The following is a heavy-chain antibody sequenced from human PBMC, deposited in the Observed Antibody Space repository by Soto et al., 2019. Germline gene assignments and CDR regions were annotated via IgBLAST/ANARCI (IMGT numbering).Heavy chain of an antibody. CDR1: GGTFSSYE. CDR2: IIPMFATA. D-gene: IGHD6-13*01. CDR3: AREQQLGTHYFDS. V-gene: IGHV1-69*13. J-gene: IGHJ4*03. Sequence: SVKVSCKASGGTFSSYEITWVRQAPGQGLQWMGGIIPMFATAKYGHNFQGRVTITADESTRTAYMELSSLRPDDTAVYYCAREQQLGTHYFDSWGQGTTVTVSS.